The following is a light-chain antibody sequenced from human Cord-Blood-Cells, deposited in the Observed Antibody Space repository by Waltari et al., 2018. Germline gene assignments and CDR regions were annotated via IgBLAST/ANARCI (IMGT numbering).Light chain of an antibody. CDR1: SSDVGGYNY. J-gene: IGLJ3*02. V-gene: IGLV2-14*03. CDR3: SSYTSSSTRV. CDR2: DVS. Sequence: QSALTPPASVSWSPGQSITISSTGTSSDVGGYNYFSWYQQQPGKAPKLMIYDVSNRPSGVSNRFSGSKSGNTASLTISGLQAEDEADYYCSSYTSSSTRVFGGGTKLTVL.